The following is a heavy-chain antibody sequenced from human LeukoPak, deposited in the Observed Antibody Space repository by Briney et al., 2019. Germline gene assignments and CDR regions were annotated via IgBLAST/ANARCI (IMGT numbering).Heavy chain of an antibody. CDR1: GFTFSSYA. D-gene: IGHD2-2*01. CDR2: ISGSGGTT. V-gene: IGHV3-23*01. Sequence: GGSLRLSCAASGFTFSSYAMSWVRQAPGKGLEWVSAISGSGGTTYYADSVKGRFTISRDNSQNTLYLQMNSLRAEDTAIYYCANLNGISSSTKYFQHWGQGTLVTVSS. CDR3: ANLNGISSSTKYFQH. J-gene: IGHJ1*01.